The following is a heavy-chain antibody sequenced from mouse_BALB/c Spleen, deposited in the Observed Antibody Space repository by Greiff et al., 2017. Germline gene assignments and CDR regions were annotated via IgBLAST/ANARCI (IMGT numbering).Heavy chain of an antibody. Sequence: QVQLQQSGAELVRPGSSVKISCKASGYAFSSYWMNWVKQRPGQGLEWIGQIYPGDGDTNYNGKFKGKATLTADKSSSTAYMQLSSLTSEDSAVYFCARRVPYGSFDDWGQGTTLTVSS. J-gene: IGHJ2*01. D-gene: IGHD1-2*01. CDR2: IYPGDGDT. CDR1: GYAFSSYW. CDR3: ARRVPYGSFDD. V-gene: IGHV1-80*01.